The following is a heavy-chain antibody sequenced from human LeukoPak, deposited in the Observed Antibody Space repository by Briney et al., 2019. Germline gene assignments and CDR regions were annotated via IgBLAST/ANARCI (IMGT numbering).Heavy chain of an antibody. J-gene: IGHJ5*02. CDR1: GGTFSSYA. V-gene: IGHV1-69*13. D-gene: IGHD4-17*01. CDR3: ARDRPYTVTTGWFDP. CDR2: IIPIFGTA. Sequence: ASVTVSFKASGGTFSSYAISWVRQAPGQGLEWMGGIIPIFGTANYAQKFQGRVTITADESTSTAYMELSSLRSEDTAVYYCARDRPYTVTTGWFDPWGQGTLVTVSS.